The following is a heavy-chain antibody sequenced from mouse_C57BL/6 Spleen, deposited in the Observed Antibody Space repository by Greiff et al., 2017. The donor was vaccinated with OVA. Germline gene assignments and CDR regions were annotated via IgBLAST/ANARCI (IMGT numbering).Heavy chain of an antibody. Sequence: QVQLQQPGAELVMPGASVKLSCKASGYTFTSYWMHWVKQRPGQGLEWIGEIDPSDSYTNYNQKFKGKSTLTVDKSSSTAYMQLSSLTSEDSAVYYCARAGYYSNPYYFDYWGQGTTLTVSS. D-gene: IGHD2-5*01. CDR3: ARAGYYSNPYYFDY. CDR1: GYTFTSYW. J-gene: IGHJ2*01. CDR2: IDPSDSYT. V-gene: IGHV1-69*01.